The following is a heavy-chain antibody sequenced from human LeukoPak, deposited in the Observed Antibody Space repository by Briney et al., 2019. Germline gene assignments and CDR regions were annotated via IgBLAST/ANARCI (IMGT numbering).Heavy chain of an antibody. D-gene: IGHD2-2*01. CDR1: GGTFSSYA. V-gene: IGHV1-69*04. CDR3: ARGGEGYCSSTSCYSHLDY. J-gene: IGHJ4*02. CDR2: IIPILGIA. Sequence: GASVKVSCKASGGTFSSYAISWVRQAPGQGLEWMGRIIPILGIANYAQKFQGRVTITADKSTSTAYMELSSLRSEDTAVYYCARGGEGYCSSTSCYSHLDYWGQGTLVTVSS.